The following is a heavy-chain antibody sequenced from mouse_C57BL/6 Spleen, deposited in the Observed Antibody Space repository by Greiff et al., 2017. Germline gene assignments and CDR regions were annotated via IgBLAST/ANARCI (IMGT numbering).Heavy chain of an antibody. CDR1: GYTFTDYY. CDR3: ARGAMDD. J-gene: IGHJ4*01. CDR2: INPNNGGT. Sequence: EVQLQQSGPELVKPGASVKISCTASGYTFTDYYMNWVKQSHGKSLEWIGDINPNNGGTSYNQKFKGKATLTVDKSSSTAYMELRSLTSEDSAVYYCARGAMDDWGQGTSVTVSS. V-gene: IGHV1-26*01.